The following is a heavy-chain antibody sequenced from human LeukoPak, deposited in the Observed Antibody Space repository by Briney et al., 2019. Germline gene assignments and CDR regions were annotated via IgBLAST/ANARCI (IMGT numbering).Heavy chain of an antibody. V-gene: IGHV3-30*03. D-gene: IGHD4-17*01. CDR2: ISYDGSNK. Sequence: GGSLRLSCAASGFTFSSYGMHWVRQAPGKGLEWVAVISYDGSNKYYADSVKGRFTISRDNSKNTLYLQMNSLRAEDTAVYYCARGYGDYGIDYWGQGTLVTVSS. CDR1: GFTFSSYG. J-gene: IGHJ4*02. CDR3: ARGYGDYGIDY.